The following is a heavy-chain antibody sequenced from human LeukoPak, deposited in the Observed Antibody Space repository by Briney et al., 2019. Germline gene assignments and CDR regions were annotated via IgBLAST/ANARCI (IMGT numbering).Heavy chain of an antibody. J-gene: IGHJ4*02. CDR3: AKGVTATRPDYFDN. D-gene: IGHD1-20*01. CDR1: GFTFSSYW. CDR2: IKQDGSEK. V-gene: IGHV3-7*03. Sequence: GGSLRLSCAASGFTFSSYWMSWVRQAPGKGLEWVANIKQDGSEKYYVDSVKGRFTVSRDNSKNTLSLQMNSLTAEDTAVYFCAKGVTATRPDYFDNWGQGTLVSVSS.